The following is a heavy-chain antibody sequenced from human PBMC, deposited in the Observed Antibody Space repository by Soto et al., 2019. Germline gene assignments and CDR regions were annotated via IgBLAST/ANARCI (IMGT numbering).Heavy chain of an antibody. V-gene: IGHV3-23*01. CDR2: ISGSGGST. CDR3: AKPPAEFTPRKTVTTKWYYFDY. D-gene: IGHD4-4*01. Sequence: GGSLRLSCAASGFTFSSYAMSWVRQAPGKGLEWVSAISGSGGSTYYADSVKGRFTISRDNSKNTLYLQMNSLRAEDTALYSCAKPPAEFTPRKTVTTKWYYFDYWGQGTLVTVSS. J-gene: IGHJ4*02. CDR1: GFTFSSYA.